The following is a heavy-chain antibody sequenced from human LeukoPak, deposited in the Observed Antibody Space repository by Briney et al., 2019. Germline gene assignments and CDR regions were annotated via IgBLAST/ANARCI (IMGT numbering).Heavy chain of an antibody. V-gene: IGHV3-30*18. CDR1: AFSFSDYA. D-gene: IGHD5-24*01. CDR2: ISYDGNNL. Sequence: GGSLRLSCAASAFSFSDYAMHWVRQAPGKGLEGVAFISYDGNNLFCAESVKGRFTIARDTSKSTLFLQMDSLRPEDTAVYYCANLPRDGYNFDFWGQGTLVTVSS. CDR3: ANLPRDGYNFDF. J-gene: IGHJ4*02.